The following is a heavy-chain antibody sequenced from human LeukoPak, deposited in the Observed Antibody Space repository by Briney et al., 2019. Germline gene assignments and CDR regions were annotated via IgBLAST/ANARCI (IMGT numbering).Heavy chain of an antibody. CDR1: GFTFSSYG. J-gene: IGHJ4*02. Sequence: HPGGSLRLSCAASGFTFSSYGMHWVRQAPGKGLEWVAFIRYDGSNKYYADSVKGRFTISRDNSKNTLYLQMNSLRAEDTAVYYCAKDPDIVVVPAAMPNDYWGQGTLVTVSS. CDR2: IRYDGSNK. CDR3: AKDPDIVVVPAAMPNDY. D-gene: IGHD2-2*01. V-gene: IGHV3-30*02.